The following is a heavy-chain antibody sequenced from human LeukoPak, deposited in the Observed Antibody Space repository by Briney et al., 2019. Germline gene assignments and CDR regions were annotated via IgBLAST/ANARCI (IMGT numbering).Heavy chain of an antibody. D-gene: IGHD3-3*01. V-gene: IGHV4-59*01. Sequence: SETLSLTRTVSGGSISSYYWSWIRQPPGKGLEWIGYIYYSGSTKYNPSLKSRVTISVDTSKNQLSLKLSSVTAADTAVYYCARVKVGFGVVTTYYFDYWGQGTLVTVSS. CDR3: ARVKVGFGVVTTYYFDY. J-gene: IGHJ4*02. CDR1: GGSISSYY. CDR2: IYYSGST.